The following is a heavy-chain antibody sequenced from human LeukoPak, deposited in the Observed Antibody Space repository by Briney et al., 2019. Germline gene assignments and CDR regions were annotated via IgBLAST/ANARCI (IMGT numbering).Heavy chain of an antibody. CDR3: ARRNSYGFIFDY. D-gene: IGHD5-18*01. CDR2: IIPIFGTA. Sequence: ASVKVSCKASGGTFSSYAISWVRQAPGQGLEWMGGIIPIFGTANYAQKFQGRVTITTDESTGTAYMELSSLRSEDTAVYYCARRNSYGFIFDYWGQGTLVTVSS. J-gene: IGHJ4*02. V-gene: IGHV1-69*05. CDR1: GGTFSSYA.